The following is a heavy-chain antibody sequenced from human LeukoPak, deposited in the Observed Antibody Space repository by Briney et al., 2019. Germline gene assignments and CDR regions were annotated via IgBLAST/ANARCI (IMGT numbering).Heavy chain of an antibody. V-gene: IGHV3-23*01. CDR1: GFTFSNYA. J-gene: IGHJ4*02. CDR2: LSSGGGST. CDR3: AKLNGYSSSWFDY. D-gene: IGHD6-13*01. Sequence: GGSLRLSCAASGFTFSNYAMSWVRQAPGKGLEWVSGLSSGGGSTYYADSVRGRFTISRDNSKNTLYLQMNSLRAEDTVVYYCAKLNGYSSSWFDYWGQGTLVTVSS.